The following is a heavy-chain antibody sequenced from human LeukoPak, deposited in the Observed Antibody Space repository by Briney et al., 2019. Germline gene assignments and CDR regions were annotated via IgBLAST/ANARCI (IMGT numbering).Heavy chain of an antibody. CDR3: ARGSYYDFWSGYLSTAQQRGSFDY. D-gene: IGHD3-3*01. Sequence: ASVKVSCKASGYTFTGYYMHWARQAPGQGLEWMGWINPNSGGTNYAQKFQGRVTMTRDTSISTAYMELSRLRSDDAAVYYCARGSYYDFWSGYLSTAQQRGSFDYWGQGTLVTVSS. CDR1: GYTFTGYY. V-gene: IGHV1-2*02. CDR2: INPNSGGT. J-gene: IGHJ4*02.